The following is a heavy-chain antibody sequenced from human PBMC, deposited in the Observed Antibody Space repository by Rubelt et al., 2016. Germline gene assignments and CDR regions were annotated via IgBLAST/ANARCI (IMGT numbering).Heavy chain of an antibody. D-gene: IGHD3-3*01. CDR3: ARWYYDFWSGTTNWVDP. CDR1: SFSISSGHY. CDR2: ISHSGSA. V-gene: IGHV4-38-2*02. Sequence: QVQLQESGPGLVKPSETLSLTCTVSSFSISSGHYWGWIRQPPGKGLAWIGSISHSGSAYYNPSLKSRVTISLDTSENQFTPKLSSVTASDTAVYYCARWYYDFWSGTTNWVDPWGQGTLVTVSS. J-gene: IGHJ5*02.